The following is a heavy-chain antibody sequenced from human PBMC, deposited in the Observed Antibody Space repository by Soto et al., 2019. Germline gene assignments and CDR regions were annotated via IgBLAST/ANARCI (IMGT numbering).Heavy chain of an antibody. D-gene: IGHD6-13*01. Sequence: LRLSCAASGCTFSSYGMHWVRQAPGKGLEWVSVIRYGGSNTYYADSVKGRFTISRDNSKNTLYLQMNSLRAEDTAVYYCAKDKISSWFSLFDYWGQGTLLTVSS. V-gene: IGHV3-33*06. CDR2: IRYGGSNT. CDR1: GCTFSSYG. J-gene: IGHJ4*02. CDR3: AKDKISSWFSLFDY.